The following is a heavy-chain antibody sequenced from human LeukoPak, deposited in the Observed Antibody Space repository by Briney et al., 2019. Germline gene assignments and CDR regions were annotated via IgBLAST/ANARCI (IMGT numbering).Heavy chain of an antibody. CDR3: ARGARNWFDP. CDR2: IYHSGST. CDR1: GGSISSGGYS. Sequence: SETLSLTCAVSGGSISSGGYSWSWIRQPPGKGLEWIGYIYHSGSTYYNPSLKSRVAISVDRSNNQFSLKLSSVTAADTAVYYCARGARNWFDPWGQGTLVTVSS. D-gene: IGHD5-12*01. V-gene: IGHV4-30-2*01. J-gene: IGHJ5*02.